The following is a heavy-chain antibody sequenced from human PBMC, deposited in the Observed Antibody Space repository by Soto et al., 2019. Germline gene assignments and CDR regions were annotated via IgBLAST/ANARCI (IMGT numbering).Heavy chain of an antibody. CDR2: ISAYNGNT. J-gene: IGHJ6*02. CDR3: ARDGGTYYDILTGYQRQGYYYGMDV. CDR1: GYTFTSYG. D-gene: IGHD3-9*01. Sequence: GASVKGSCKASGYTFTSYGISWVREAPGQGLEWMGWISAYNGNTNYAPNLQGRVTMTTDTSTSTAYMELRSLRSDDTAVYYCARDGGTYYDILTGYQRQGYYYGMDVWGQGTTVTV. V-gene: IGHV1-18*04.